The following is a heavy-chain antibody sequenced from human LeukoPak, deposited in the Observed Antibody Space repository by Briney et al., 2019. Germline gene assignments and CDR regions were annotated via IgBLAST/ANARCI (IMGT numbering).Heavy chain of an antibody. CDR3: AREWKYCGATSCGYYFDY. J-gene: IGHJ4*02. Sequence: GASVKVSCKASGYAFSSYVISWVRQAPGQGLEWMGWISTYNGNTNHSQKLQGRVTMTTDTSTSTAYMELRSLRSDDTAVYYCAREWKYCGATSCGYYFDYWGQGTLVTVSS. CDR1: GYAFSSYV. V-gene: IGHV1-18*01. CDR2: ISTYNGNT. D-gene: IGHD2-2*01.